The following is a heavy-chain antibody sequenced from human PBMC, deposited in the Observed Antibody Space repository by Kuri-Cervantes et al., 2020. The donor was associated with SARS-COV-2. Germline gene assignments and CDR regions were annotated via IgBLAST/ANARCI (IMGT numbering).Heavy chain of an antibody. CDR1: GFTFSSYA. CDR2: ISYDGSNK. J-gene: IGHJ4*02. CDR3: ARSPGAYFDY. V-gene: IGHV3-30*04. D-gene: IGHD3-10*01. Sequence: GESLKISCAASGFTFSSYAMHWVRQAPGKGLEWVAVISYDGSNKYYADSVKGRFTISRDNSKNTLYLQMSSLRAEDTAVYYCARSPGAYFDYWGQGTLVTVSS.